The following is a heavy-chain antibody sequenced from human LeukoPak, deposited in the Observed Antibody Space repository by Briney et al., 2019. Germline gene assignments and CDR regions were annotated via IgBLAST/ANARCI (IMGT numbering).Heavy chain of an antibody. Sequence: GGSLRLSCAASGFTFSDYYMSWIRQAPGKGLEWISYISNSYTKYADSVKGRFTISRDNAKNSLYLQMNSLRVEDTAVYYCARMNWGNWGQGTLVTVSS. CDR2: ISNSYT. D-gene: IGHD7-27*01. CDR3: ARMNWGN. J-gene: IGHJ4*02. CDR1: GFTFSDYY. V-gene: IGHV3-11*06.